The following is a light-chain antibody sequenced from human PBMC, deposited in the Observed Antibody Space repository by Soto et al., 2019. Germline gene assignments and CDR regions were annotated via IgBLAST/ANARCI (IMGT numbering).Light chain of an antibody. CDR1: QSVGSY. CDR2: DAS. CDR3: QQRSNWPPVT. J-gene: IGKJ4*01. Sequence: EIVLTQSPATLSLSPGERATLSCRASQSVGSYLAWYQQKPGQAPRLLIYDASNRATGIPARFSGSGSGTDFTLTISSLEPEDFAAYYCQQRSNWPPVTFGGGTKVEIQ. V-gene: IGKV3-11*01.